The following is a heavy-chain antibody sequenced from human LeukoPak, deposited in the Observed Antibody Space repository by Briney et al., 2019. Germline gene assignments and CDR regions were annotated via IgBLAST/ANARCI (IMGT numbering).Heavy chain of an antibody. CDR2: ISAYNGNT. Sequence: ASVKVSCKASGYTFTSYGISWVRRAPGQGLEWMGWISAYNGNTNYAQKLQGRVTMTTDTSTSTAYMELRSLRSDDTAVYYCARDLRGLEMATMDNDAFDIWGQGTMVTVSS. V-gene: IGHV1-18*01. CDR1: GYTFTSYG. J-gene: IGHJ3*02. D-gene: IGHD5-24*01. CDR3: ARDLRGLEMATMDNDAFDI.